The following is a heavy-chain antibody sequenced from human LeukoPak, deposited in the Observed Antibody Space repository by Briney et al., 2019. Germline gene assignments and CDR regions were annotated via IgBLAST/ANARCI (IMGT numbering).Heavy chain of an antibody. V-gene: IGHV3-23*01. J-gene: IGHJ5*02. Sequence: PGGSLRLSCAASGFTFSSYAMSWVRQAPGKGLEWVSAISDSGGSTYYADSVKGRFTISRDNAKNSLYLQMNSLRAEDTAVYYCARASFYCSGGSCLGGWFDPWGQGTLVTVSS. CDR1: GFTFSSYA. CDR2: ISDSGGST. CDR3: ARASFYCSGGSCLGGWFDP. D-gene: IGHD2-15*01.